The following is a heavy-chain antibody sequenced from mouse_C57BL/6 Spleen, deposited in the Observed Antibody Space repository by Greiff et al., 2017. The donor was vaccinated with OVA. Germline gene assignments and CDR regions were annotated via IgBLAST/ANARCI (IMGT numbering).Heavy chain of an antibody. CDR3: ARSDGYYYFYY. Sequence: VQLKQSGPELVKPGASVKISCKASGYSFTGYYMNWVKQSPEKSLEWIGEINPSTGGTTYNQKFKAKATLTVDKSSSTAYMQLKSLTSEDSAVYYCARSDGYYYFYYWGQGTTLTVSS. J-gene: IGHJ2*01. CDR2: INPSTGGT. CDR1: GYSFTGYY. V-gene: IGHV1-42*01. D-gene: IGHD2-3*01.